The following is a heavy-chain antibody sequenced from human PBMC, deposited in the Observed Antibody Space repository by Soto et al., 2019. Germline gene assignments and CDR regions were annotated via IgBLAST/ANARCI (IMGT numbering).Heavy chain of an antibody. Sequence: SETLSLTCTVSGGSISSYYWSWIRQPPGKGLEWIGYIYYSGSTNYNPSLKSRVTISVDTSKNQFSLKLSSVTAADTAVYYCAREGVALAGHFDYWGQGTLVTVSS. D-gene: IGHD6-19*01. CDR1: GGSISSYY. V-gene: IGHV4-59*01. J-gene: IGHJ4*02. CDR2: IYYSGST. CDR3: AREGVALAGHFDY.